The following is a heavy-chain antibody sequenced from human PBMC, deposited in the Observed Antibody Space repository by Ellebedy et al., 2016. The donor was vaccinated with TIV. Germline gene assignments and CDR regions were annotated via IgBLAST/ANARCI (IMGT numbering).Heavy chain of an antibody. D-gene: IGHD2-2*02. V-gene: IGHV3-23*01. CDR2: ISDSGAST. CDR1: GLTFSSYA. J-gene: IGHJ4*02. Sequence: GESLKISCAASGLTFSSYAMSWVRQAPGKGLEWVSDISDSGASTYYVDSVKGRFTISRENSKNTLSLQMNSLRAEDAAVYYFAKGAIHYTTFFDYWGQGTLFTVSS. CDR3: AKGAIHYTTFFDY.